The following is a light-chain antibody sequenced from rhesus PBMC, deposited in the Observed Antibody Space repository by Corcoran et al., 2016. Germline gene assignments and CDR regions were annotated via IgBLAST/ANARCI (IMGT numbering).Light chain of an antibody. Sequence: DIQMTQSPSSLSASVGDRVTITCRASQGISNWLSWYQQKPGKAPKLLIYRASNLETGDPSRFSGSGSGTDFTLTIRSLQPEDIATYYCQQPDNSPWTFGQGTKVEIK. V-gene: IGKV1-69*01. J-gene: IGKJ1*01. CDR1: QGISNW. CDR2: RAS. CDR3: QQPDNSPWT.